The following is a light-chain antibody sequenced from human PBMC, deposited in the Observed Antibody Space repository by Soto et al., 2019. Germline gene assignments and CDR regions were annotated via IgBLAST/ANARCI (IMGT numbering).Light chain of an antibody. CDR2: NVS. Sequence: QSVLTQPASVSGSPGQSITISCTGTSSDVSSYDYVSWYQQHPGEAPKLIIYNVSDRPSGVSNRFSGSKSGNTASLTISGLQAEDEADYYCSSFTTSSTYVFGTGTKVTVL. V-gene: IGLV2-14*03. CDR3: SSFTTSSTYV. J-gene: IGLJ1*01. CDR1: SSDVSSYDY.